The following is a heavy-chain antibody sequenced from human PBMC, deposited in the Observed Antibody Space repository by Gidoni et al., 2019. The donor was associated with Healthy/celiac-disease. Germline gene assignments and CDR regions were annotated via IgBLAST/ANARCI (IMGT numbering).Heavy chain of an antibody. Sequence: QLQLQESGPGLVKPSATLSLTCTVSGGSISSSSYYWGWIRQPPGKGLEWIGSIYYSGSTYYNPSLKSRVTISVDTSKNQFSLKLSSVTAADTAVYYCARPTSNEYYFDYWGQGTLVTVSS. J-gene: IGHJ4*02. V-gene: IGHV4-39*01. CDR1: GGSISSSSYY. CDR2: IYYSGST. D-gene: IGHD1-1*01. CDR3: ARPTSNEYYFDY.